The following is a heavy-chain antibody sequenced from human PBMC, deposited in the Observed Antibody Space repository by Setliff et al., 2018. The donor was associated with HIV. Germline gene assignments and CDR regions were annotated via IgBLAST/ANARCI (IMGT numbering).Heavy chain of an antibody. D-gene: IGHD2-21*02. V-gene: IGHV1-3*01. Sequence: GASVKVSCKASGYIFTDYFLHWVRQAPGQRLEWMGWINAADGNTKYSQKLQGRVTITRDTSASTAHMELSSLRSEDTAVYYCERDRFTWAYCGGACGWFDPWGQGTLVTVSS. J-gene: IGHJ5*02. CDR3: ERDRFTWAYCGGACGWFDP. CDR1: GYIFTDYF. CDR2: INAADGNT.